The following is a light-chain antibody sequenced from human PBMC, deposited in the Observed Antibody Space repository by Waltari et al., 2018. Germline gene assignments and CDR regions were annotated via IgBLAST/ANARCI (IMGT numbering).Light chain of an antibody. CDR2: KDS. V-gene: IGLV1-47*01. Sequence: QSVLTQPPSASGTPGQRVTISCSGSRSNIGGNYVFWFHQLPGTAPKVLIYKDSPRPSGVPDRCSGSKSGTSASLAISGLRSEDEADYYCATWDDSLSGYVFGSGTKVTVL. CDR3: ATWDDSLSGYV. J-gene: IGLJ1*01. CDR1: RSNIGGNY.